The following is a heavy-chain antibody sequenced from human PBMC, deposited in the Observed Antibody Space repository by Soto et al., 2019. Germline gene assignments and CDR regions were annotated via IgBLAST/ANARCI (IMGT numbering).Heavy chain of an antibody. CDR1: VASVTISTYY. Sequence: PSETLSLTFSVSVASVTISTYYCGGLWQPPGKGLVWIGYTYYRGSTRYGPSLKSFVTISIDTSKNHFSLILSCVTAADTAVYYCARGVAYDLWSGFYNYWGQGTLVTVSS. CDR3: ARGVAYDLWSGFYNY. CDR2: TYYRGST. D-gene: IGHD3-3*01. V-gene: IGHV4-61*01. J-gene: IGHJ4*02.